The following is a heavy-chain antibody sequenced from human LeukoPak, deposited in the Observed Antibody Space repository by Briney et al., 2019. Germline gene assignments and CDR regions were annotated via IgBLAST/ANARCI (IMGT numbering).Heavy chain of an antibody. V-gene: IGHV4-59*08. CDR3: ARSVGHYGSGSYYPDY. Sequence: SETLSLTCTVSGGSMSSYYWSWVRQPAGKGLEWIGYIYYSGSTNYNPSLKSRVTISVDTSKNQFSLKLSSVTAADTAVYYCARSVGHYGSGSYYPDYWGQGTLVTVSS. J-gene: IGHJ4*02. D-gene: IGHD3-10*01. CDR1: GGSMSSYY. CDR2: IYYSGST.